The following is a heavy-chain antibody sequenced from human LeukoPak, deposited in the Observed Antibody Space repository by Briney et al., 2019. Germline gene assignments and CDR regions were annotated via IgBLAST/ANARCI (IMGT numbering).Heavy chain of an antibody. J-gene: IGHJ4*02. CDR2: ISSSSSYI. CDR1: GFTFSSYS. Sequence: KAGGSLRLSCAASGFTFSSYSMNWVRQAPGKGLEWVSSISSSSSYIYYADSVKGRFAISRDNAKNSLYLQMNSLRAEDTAVYYCARDLLGYAHGSSYWGQGTLVTVSS. V-gene: IGHV3-21*01. CDR3: ARDLLGYAHGSSY. D-gene: IGHD5-12*01.